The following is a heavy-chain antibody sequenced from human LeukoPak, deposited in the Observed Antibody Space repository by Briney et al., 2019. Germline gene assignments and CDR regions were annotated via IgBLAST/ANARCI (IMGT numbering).Heavy chain of an antibody. Sequence: GGSLRLSCAASGFTFSRNSMNWVRQAPGKGLEWVSSISTSSSYIYYADSVKGRFTISRHNAKNSLYLQMNNLRAEDTAVYYCARGRQNSGSYSDAFDIWGQGTMVTVSS. CDR3: ARGRQNSGSYSDAFDI. D-gene: IGHD1-26*01. CDR2: ISTSSSYI. V-gene: IGHV3-21*01. J-gene: IGHJ3*02. CDR1: GFTFSRNS.